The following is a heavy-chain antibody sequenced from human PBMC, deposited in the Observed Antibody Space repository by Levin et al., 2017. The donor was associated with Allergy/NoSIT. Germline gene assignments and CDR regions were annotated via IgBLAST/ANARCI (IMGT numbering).Heavy chain of an antibody. CDR2: ISWNSGSI. V-gene: IGHV3-9*01. CDR3: AKDLLTPYSSGQFDP. Sequence: GGSLRLSCAASGFTFDDYAMHWVRQAPGKGLEWVSGISWNSGSIGYADSVKGRFTISRDNAKNSLYLQMNSLRAEDTALYYCAKDLLTPYSSGQFDPWGQGTLVTVSS. CDR1: GFTFDDYA. D-gene: IGHD6-19*01. J-gene: IGHJ5*02.